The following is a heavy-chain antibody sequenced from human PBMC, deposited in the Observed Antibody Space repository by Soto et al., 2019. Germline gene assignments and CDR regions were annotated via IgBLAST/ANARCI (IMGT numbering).Heavy chain of an antibody. CDR2: MNQDGSEK. CDR1: GFTFGDFW. V-gene: IGHV3-7*05. J-gene: IGHJ6*02. D-gene: IGHD1-1*01. Sequence: EVQLVESGGALVQPGGSLRLSCTVSGFTFGDFWMTWVRQAPGKGLEWVANMNQDGSEKYYADSVRGRFGISRDNAKNSLFLQMNSLSAEDTALYYCASQRISHAMDAWGQGTTVTVSS. CDR3: ASQRISHAMDA.